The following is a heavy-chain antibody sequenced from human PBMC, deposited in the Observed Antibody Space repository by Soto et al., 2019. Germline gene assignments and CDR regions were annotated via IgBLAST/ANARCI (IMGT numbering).Heavy chain of an antibody. Sequence: GGSLRLSCAASGFTFSSYAMSWVRQAPGKGLEWVSASSGSGGSTYYADSVKGRFTISRDNSKNTLYLQMNSLRAEDTAVYYCANQLGWLCDYSFDYWGQGTLVTVSS. V-gene: IGHV3-23*01. CDR3: ANQLGWLCDYSFDY. CDR2: SSGSGGST. CDR1: GFTFSSYA. D-gene: IGHD3-3*01. J-gene: IGHJ4*02.